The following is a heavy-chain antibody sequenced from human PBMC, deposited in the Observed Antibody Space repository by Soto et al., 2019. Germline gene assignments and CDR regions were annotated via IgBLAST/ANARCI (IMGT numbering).Heavy chain of an antibody. Sequence: PSETLSLTCTVSGGSISSYYWSWIRQPPGKGLEWIGCIYYSGSTNYNPSLKSRVTISVDTSKNQFSLKLSSVTAADTAVYYCARSGYYYYYGMDVWGQGTTVTVSS. V-gene: IGHV4-59*01. CDR1: GGSISSYY. J-gene: IGHJ6*02. CDR3: ARSGYYYYYGMDV. CDR2: IYYSGST.